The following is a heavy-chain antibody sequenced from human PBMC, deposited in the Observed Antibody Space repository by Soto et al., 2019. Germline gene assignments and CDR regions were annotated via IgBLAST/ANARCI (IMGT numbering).Heavy chain of an antibody. Sequence: PGGSLRLSCTASGFTFGDYAMSWFRQAPGKGLEWVGFIRSKAYGGTTEYAASVKGRFTISRDDSKSIAYLQMNSLKTEDTAVYYCTREQIRFDIVLMVYVKRDDAFDIWGQGTMVTVSS. V-gene: IGHV3-49*03. D-gene: IGHD2-8*01. CDR3: TREQIRFDIVLMVYVKRDDAFDI. J-gene: IGHJ3*02. CDR1: GFTFGDYA. CDR2: IRSKAYGGTT.